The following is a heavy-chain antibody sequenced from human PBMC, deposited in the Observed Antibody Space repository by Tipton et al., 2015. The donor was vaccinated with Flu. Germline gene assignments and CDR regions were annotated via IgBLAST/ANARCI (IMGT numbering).Heavy chain of an antibody. Sequence: TLSLTCTVSGGSISSYYWSWIRQPPGKGLEWIGYIYYSGSTNYNPSLKSRVTISVGTSKNQFSLKLSSVTAADTAVYYCARGDSDYGDSEYFQHWGQGTLVTVSS. J-gene: IGHJ1*01. CDR3: ARGDSDYGDSEYFQH. V-gene: IGHV4-59*01. D-gene: IGHD4-17*01. CDR1: GGSISSYY. CDR2: IYYSGST.